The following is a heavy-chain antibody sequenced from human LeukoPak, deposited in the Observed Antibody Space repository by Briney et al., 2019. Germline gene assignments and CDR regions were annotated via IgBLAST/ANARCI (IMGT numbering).Heavy chain of an antibody. Sequence: PGGSLRLSCAASGFTFRSYWMRWVRQAPGKGLEWVANIKQDGSEENYVDSVKGRFTISRDNAKNSLYLQMNSLRVEDTAVYYCASGLELDYWGQGTLVTVSS. J-gene: IGHJ4*02. CDR2: IKQDGSEE. V-gene: IGHV3-7*03. CDR3: ASGLELDY. CDR1: GFTFRSYW.